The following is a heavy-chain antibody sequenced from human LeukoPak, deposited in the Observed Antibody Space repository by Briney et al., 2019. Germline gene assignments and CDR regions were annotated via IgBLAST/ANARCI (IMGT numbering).Heavy chain of an antibody. J-gene: IGHJ4*02. D-gene: IGHD1-26*01. CDR2: IYYSGST. CDR1: GGSISSSTYY. Sequence: PSETLSLTCTVSGGSISSSTYYWGWIRQPRGKGLEWIGSIYYSGSTSYNPSLKSRVTISVDTSKNQFSLKLDSVTAADTAVYYCARNASDSGTSYFDYWGQGTLVAVSS. V-gene: IGHV4-39*01. CDR3: ARNASDSGTSYFDY.